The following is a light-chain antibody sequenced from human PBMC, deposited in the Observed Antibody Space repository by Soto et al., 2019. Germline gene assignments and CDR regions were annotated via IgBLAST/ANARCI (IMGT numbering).Light chain of an antibody. CDR1: SSEVTSYNH. Sequence: QSVLTQPPSVSGSPGQSVTISCTGTSSEVTSYNHVTWYQQHPGTAPKLLIYEVSNRPSGLPDRFSGSKPGNTASLTFSGLPADDEADYYFSSYTSSSTLVFGGGTKLTVL. J-gene: IGLJ3*02. V-gene: IGLV2-18*02. CDR2: EVS. CDR3: SSYTSSSTLV.